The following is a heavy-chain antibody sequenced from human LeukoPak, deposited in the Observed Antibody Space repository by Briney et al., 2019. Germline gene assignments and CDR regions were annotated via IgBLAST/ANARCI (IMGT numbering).Heavy chain of an antibody. V-gene: IGHV3-53*01. Sequence: GGSLRLSCAASGFTPSGYEMNWVRQAPGKGLEWVSVIYSGGSTYYADSVKGRFTISRDISKNTVYLQMNSLRAEDTAMYFCARSSRYYYDSSGYYPGPPDHWGQGTLVTVSS. D-gene: IGHD3-22*01. J-gene: IGHJ5*02. CDR2: IYSGGST. CDR1: GFTPSGYE. CDR3: ARSSRYYYDSSGYYPGPPDH.